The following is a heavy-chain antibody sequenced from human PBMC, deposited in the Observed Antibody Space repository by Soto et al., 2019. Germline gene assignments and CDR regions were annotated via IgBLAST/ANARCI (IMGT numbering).Heavy chain of an antibody. CDR2: INAGNGNT. D-gene: IGHD3-16*02. J-gene: IGHJ6*03. V-gene: IGHV1-3*01. CDR1: GYTFTSYA. Sequence: QVKLVQSGAEVKKPGASVKVSCKASGYTFTSYAMHWVRQAPGQRLEWMGWINAGNGNTKYPQKFQGRVTITRDTSASTAYMELSSLRSEDTAVYYCARDRSELSLRPSYYYYYMDVWGKGTTVTVSS. CDR3: ARDRSELSLRPSYYYYYMDV.